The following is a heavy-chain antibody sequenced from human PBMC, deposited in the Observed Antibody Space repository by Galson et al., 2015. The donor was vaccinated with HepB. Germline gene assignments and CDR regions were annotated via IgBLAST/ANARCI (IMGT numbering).Heavy chain of an antibody. D-gene: IGHD5-18*01. Sequence: ETLSLTCAVYGGSFSGYYWSWIRQPPGKGLEWIGEINHSGSTNYNPSLKSRVTISVDTSKNQFSLKLSSVTAADTAVYCCARGGWGIQLGYGRNIYFDYWGQGTLVTVSS. V-gene: IGHV4-34*01. CDR2: INHSGST. J-gene: IGHJ4*02. CDR3: ARGGWGIQLGYGRNIYFDY. CDR1: GGSFSGYY.